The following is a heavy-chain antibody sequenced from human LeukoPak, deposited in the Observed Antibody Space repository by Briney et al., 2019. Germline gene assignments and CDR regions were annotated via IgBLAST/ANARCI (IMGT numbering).Heavy chain of an antibody. Sequence: ASVKVSCKASGYTFTGYYMHWVRQAPGQGLEWMGRINPNSGGTNYAQKFQGRVTMTRDTSTSTAYMELSRLRSDDTAVYYCARGRRIYPPSHDAFDIWGQGTMVTVSS. J-gene: IGHJ3*02. CDR2: INPNSGGT. CDR1: GYTFTGYY. CDR3: ARGRRIYPPSHDAFDI. D-gene: IGHD2-15*01. V-gene: IGHV1-2*06.